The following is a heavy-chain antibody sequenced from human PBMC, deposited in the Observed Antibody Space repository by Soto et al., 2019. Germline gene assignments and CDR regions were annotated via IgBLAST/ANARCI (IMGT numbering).Heavy chain of an antibody. Sequence: QLQLQESGPGLVKPSETLSLTCTVSGASFTDGSLFWGWIRQSPGKGVEWIASTYIGGMTYYNPSLRSRVTISVDTFKSQFSLRLNSVTAADTAVHYCATAPQTFSPAGSYVNWFVPLGHGTLVTVSS. CDR2: TYIGGMT. J-gene: IGHJ5*02. D-gene: IGHD3-9*01. CDR3: ATAPQTFSPAGSYVNWFVP. V-gene: IGHV4-39*01. CDR1: GASFTDGSLF.